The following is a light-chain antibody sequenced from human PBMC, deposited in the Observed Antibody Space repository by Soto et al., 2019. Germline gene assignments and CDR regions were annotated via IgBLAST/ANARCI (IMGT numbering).Light chain of an antibody. J-gene: IGKJ2*01. CDR1: QSVATS. V-gene: IGKV1-5*03. CDR3: QQYDSYSYT. CDR2: KAS. Sequence: DIQTTQSPSTLSASVGDRATITCRASQSVATSLAWFQQKPGKAPKLLIFKASALESGVPSRFSGSGSGTEFTLSISSLQPDDFATYYCQQYDSYSYTFGQGTKLEIK.